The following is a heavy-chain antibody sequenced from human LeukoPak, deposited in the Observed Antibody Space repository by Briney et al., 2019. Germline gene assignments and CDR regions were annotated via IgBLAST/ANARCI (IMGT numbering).Heavy chain of an antibody. CDR2: IYTRGST. J-gene: IGHJ3*01. D-gene: IGHD2-15*01. V-gene: IGHV4-4*07. CDR1: GGSINNY. CDR3: ARGRYCSADICSGGDAFV. Sequence: SETLSLTCTVSGGSINNYWSWIRQPAGKGLEWIGRIYTRGSTNYNPSLKSRVTMSVDTSKNQFSLKLSSVTAADTAVYYCARGRYCSADICSGGDAFVWGQGTMVSVSS.